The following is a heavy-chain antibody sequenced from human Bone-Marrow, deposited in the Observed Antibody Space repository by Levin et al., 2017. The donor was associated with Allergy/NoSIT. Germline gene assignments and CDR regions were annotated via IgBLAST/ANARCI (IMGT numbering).Heavy chain of an antibody. D-gene: IGHD3-22*01. J-gene: IGHJ3*01. CDR3: VTTWLENTFHL. V-gene: IGHV3-48*02. CDR2: IGTRSSPI. Sequence: PGESLKISCAASGFAFSDHSMSWVRQAPGKGLEWLSFIGTRSSPIYYADSVKGRFTISRDNAKNSLDLQMDSLRDDDTAIYYCVTTWLENTFHLWGQGTLVTVSS. CDR1: GFAFSDHS.